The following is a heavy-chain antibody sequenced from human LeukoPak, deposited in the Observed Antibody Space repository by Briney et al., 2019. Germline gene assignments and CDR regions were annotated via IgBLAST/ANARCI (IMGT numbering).Heavy chain of an antibody. CDR3: ARVPPKLGFDP. D-gene: IGHD3-10*01. J-gene: IGHJ5*02. Sequence: ASVKVSCKASGYTFISYGISWVRQAPGQGLEWMGWISAYNGNTNYVQKLQGRVTMTTDTSTSTAYRELRSLRSDDTAVYYCARVPPKLGFDPWGQGTLVTVSS. V-gene: IGHV1-18*01. CDR2: ISAYNGNT. CDR1: GYTFISYG.